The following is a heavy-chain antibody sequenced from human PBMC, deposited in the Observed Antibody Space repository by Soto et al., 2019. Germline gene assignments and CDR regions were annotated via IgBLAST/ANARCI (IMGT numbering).Heavy chain of an antibody. Sequence: QEQLVQSGAEVKKPGASLKVSCKASGYTFTDYYIHWVRQAPGQGLEWVGWINPDSGGTNLAQRFQGRVTMTRDTSINTAYMELRSLRSDDTAVYYCAIRTGQLAIISEFDGDWFFEVWGRGTLVTVSS. D-gene: IGHD2-2*01. V-gene: IGHV1-2*02. CDR2: INPDSGGT. J-gene: IGHJ2*01. CDR3: AIRTGQLAIISEFDGDWFFEV. CDR1: GYTFTDYY.